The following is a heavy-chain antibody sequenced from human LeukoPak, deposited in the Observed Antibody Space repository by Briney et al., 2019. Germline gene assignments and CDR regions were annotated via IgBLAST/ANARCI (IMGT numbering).Heavy chain of an antibody. D-gene: IGHD6-19*01. J-gene: IGHJ4*02. Sequence: GGSLRLSCAASGFTFSSYAMHWVRQAPGKGLEWVAVISYDGSNKYYADSVKGRFTISRDNSKNTLYLQMNSLRAEDTAVYYCARDEQWLLHYYFDYWGQGTLVTVSS. V-gene: IGHV3-30-3*01. CDR1: GFTFSSYA. CDR2: ISYDGSNK. CDR3: ARDEQWLLHYYFDY.